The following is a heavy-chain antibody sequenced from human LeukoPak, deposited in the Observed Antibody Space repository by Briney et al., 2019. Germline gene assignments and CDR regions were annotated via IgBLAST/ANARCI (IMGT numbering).Heavy chain of an antibody. D-gene: IGHD3-3*01. V-gene: IGHV3-7*01. Sequence: GGSLRLSCAASGFTFRGYGMHSVRQAPGKGLEWVANINQGGSDKYYVDSVKGRFTISRDNANNLLYLQMNSLRGEDTAVYYCRRERSRVVDDWGQGTLVTVSS. CDR3: RRERSRVVDD. CDR1: GFTFRGYG. J-gene: IGHJ4*02. CDR2: INQGGSDK.